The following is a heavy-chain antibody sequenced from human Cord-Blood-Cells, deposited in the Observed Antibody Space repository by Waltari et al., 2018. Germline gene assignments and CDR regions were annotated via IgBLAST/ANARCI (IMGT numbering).Heavy chain of an antibody. CDR3: ARGDSSWNYFDY. Sequence: QVQLVESGGGVVQPGRSLRLSCAASGFTFSSYGMTCVRQAHGKGLEWVAVIWYDGSNKYYADSVKSRFTISRDNSKNTLYLQMNSLRAEDTAVYYCARGDSSWNYFDYWGQGTLVTVSS. J-gene: IGHJ4*02. CDR1: GFTFSSYG. D-gene: IGHD3-22*01. V-gene: IGHV3-33*01. CDR2: IWYDGSNK.